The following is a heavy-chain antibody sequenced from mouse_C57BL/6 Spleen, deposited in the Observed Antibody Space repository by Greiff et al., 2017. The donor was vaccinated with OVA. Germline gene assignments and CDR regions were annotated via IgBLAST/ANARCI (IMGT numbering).Heavy chain of an antibody. Sequence: VQLQQSGPELVKPGASVKISCKASGYTFTDYYMNWVKQSHGKSLESIGDINPNNGGTSYNQKFKGKATLTVDKSSSTAYMELRSLTSEDSAVYYCARREVKDFFDYWGQGTTLTVSS. D-gene: IGHD1-3*01. V-gene: IGHV1-26*01. CDR3: ARREVKDFFDY. CDR2: INPNNGGT. J-gene: IGHJ2*01. CDR1: GYTFTDYY.